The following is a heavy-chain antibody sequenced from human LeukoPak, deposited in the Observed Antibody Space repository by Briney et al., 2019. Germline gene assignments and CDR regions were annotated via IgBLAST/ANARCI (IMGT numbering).Heavy chain of an antibody. J-gene: IGHJ3*02. CDR2: INPNSGGT. Sequence: ASVKVSCKASGYTFTGYYMHWVRQAPGQGLEWMGWINPNSGGTNYAQKFQGRVTMTRDTSISTAYMELSRLRSDDTAVYYCARETYYYGSGSSRDAFDIWGKGTTVTVSS. CDR3: ARETYYYGSGSSRDAFDI. D-gene: IGHD3-10*01. V-gene: IGHV1-2*02. CDR1: GYTFTGYY.